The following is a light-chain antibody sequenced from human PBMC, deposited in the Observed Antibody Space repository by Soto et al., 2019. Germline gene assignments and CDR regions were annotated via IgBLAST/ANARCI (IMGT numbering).Light chain of an antibody. V-gene: IGKV1-9*01. J-gene: IGKJ2*01. CDR1: QDISNY. Sequence: DIKLTQSPSFLSASVGDRVSITCRASQDISNYLAWYQQKPGKAPTLLIYVASTLQSGIPSRFSGSGSGTEFTLTISSLQPEDFATYYCQQLKSYTTFGQGTKLEI. CDR2: VAS. CDR3: QQLKSYTT.